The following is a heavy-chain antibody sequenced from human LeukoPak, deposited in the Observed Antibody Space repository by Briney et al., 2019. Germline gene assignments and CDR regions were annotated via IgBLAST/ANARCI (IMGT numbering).Heavy chain of an antibody. Sequence: SETLSLTCTVPGGSISSYYWSWIRQPPGKGLEWIGYIYYSGSTNYNPSLKSRVTISVDTSKNQFSLKLSSVTAADTAVYYCARLEGYVDAFDIWGQGTMATVSS. CDR3: ARLEGYVDAFDI. D-gene: IGHD5-12*01. CDR2: IYYSGST. J-gene: IGHJ3*02. CDR1: GGSISSYY. V-gene: IGHV4-59*08.